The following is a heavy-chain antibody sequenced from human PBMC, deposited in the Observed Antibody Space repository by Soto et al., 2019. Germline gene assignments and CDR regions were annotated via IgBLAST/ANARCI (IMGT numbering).Heavy chain of an antibody. CDR2: IYYSGIT. J-gene: IGHJ6*02. CDR3: ARDWGKGYYYGMDV. V-gene: IGHV4-59*01. Sequence: LSRTFTVSGGSISSYYWIWIRQPPGKGLELIGYIYYSGITNYNPSLXXRFTRSVXXSKNQFSLKLXSVTAXYTAVYYCARDWGKGYYYGMDVWCQGTTVTVSS. CDR1: GGSISSYY. D-gene: IGHD7-27*01.